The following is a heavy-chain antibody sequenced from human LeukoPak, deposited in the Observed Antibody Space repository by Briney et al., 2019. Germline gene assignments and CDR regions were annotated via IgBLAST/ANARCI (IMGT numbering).Heavy chain of an antibody. CDR3: ARWDRAAAATFDS. D-gene: IGHD6-13*01. Sequence: ASVKVSFKTSGYNFNTYGVNWVRQAPGEGLDWMGCISAYNGNTKYTQNLQGRVTLSTDTSTSAAYMELRRLRSDDTGVYYCARWDRAAAATFDSWGPGTPVTVSS. CDR2: ISAYNGNT. CDR1: GYNFNTYG. V-gene: IGHV1-18*01. J-gene: IGHJ4*02.